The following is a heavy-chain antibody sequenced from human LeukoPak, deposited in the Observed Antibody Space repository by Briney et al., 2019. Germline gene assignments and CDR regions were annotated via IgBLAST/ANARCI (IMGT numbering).Heavy chain of an antibody. CDR1: GFTFSSNG. J-gene: IGHJ5*02. CDR2: ISDSAGGA. CDR3: AKDRPYITSWYGCSTP. V-gene: IGHV3-23*01. Sequence: GGSLRLSWEAAGFTFSSNGMTWVRQAPGKGLEWVSTISDSAGGAHYADSVKGRFTISRDSSTSTLYLQMHSLRAEDTAVYYCAKDRPYITSWYGCSTPWGQGTLVIVSS. D-gene: IGHD6-13*01.